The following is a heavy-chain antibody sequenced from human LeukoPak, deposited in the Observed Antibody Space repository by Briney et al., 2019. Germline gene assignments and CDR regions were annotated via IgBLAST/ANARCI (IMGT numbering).Heavy chain of an antibody. V-gene: IGHV3-23*01. CDR3: ARVSYGSGSYVLDY. CDR1: GFTFSSYA. D-gene: IGHD3-10*01. CDR2: ISGSGGST. Sequence: GGSLRLSCAASGFTFSSYAMSWVRQAPGKGLEWVLGISGSGGSTYYADSVKGRFTISRDNSKNTLYLQMNSLRAEDTAVYYCARVSYGSGSYVLDYWGQGTLVTVSS. J-gene: IGHJ4*02.